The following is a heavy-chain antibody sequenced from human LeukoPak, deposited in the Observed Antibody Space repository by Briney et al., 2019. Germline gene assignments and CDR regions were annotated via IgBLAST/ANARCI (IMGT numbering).Heavy chain of an antibody. CDR3: ARDRWVAGRFEGDFDY. D-gene: IGHD6-19*01. CDR2: ISSSGSTI. J-gene: IGHJ4*02. V-gene: IGHV3-48*03. CDR1: GFTFSAYT. Sequence: QPGGSLRLSCAASGFTFSAYTMNWVRQAPGKGLEWFSYISSSGSTIYYADSVRGRFTISRDNAKNSLYLQMNSLRAEDTAVYYCARDRWVAGRFEGDFDYWGQGTLVTVSS.